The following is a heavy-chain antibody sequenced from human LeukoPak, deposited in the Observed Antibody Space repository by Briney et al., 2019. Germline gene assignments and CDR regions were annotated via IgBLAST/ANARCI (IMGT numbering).Heavy chain of an antibody. J-gene: IGHJ4*02. D-gene: IGHD3-22*01. V-gene: IGHV3-7*03. CDR3: ARDKGDYDTSGSLFVF. Sequence: GGSLRLSCAASGFTFSRYWMSWVRQAPRKGLEWVANIKQDASEKYYVDSVKGRFTISRDNAKNSLYLQMSSLRAEDTAVYYCARDKGDYDTSGSLFVFGGQGTLVPVSS. CDR1: GFTFSRYW. CDR2: IKQDASEK.